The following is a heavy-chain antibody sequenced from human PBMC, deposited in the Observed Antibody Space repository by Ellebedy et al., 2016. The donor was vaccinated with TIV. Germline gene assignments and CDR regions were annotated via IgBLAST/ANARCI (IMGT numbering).Heavy chain of an antibody. J-gene: IGHJ4*02. CDR1: GFIISNYG. D-gene: IGHD6-19*01. V-gene: IGHV3-30*18. Sequence: GESLKISCAASGFIISNYGMHWVRQAPGEGLEWVAVIAFDGSIKHYADSVKGRFTVSRDNSKNILYLQMDSLRVEDTSVYYCAKEISARSSNGWPLDSWGQGTLVTVTS. CDR2: IAFDGSIK. CDR3: AKEISARSSNGWPLDS.